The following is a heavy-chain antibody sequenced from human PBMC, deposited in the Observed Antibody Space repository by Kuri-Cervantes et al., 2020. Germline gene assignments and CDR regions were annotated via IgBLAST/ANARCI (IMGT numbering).Heavy chain of an antibody. V-gene: IGHV5-51*01. CDR1: GYSFTSYW. Sequence: GESLKISCKGSGYSFTSYWIGWVRQMPGKGLEWMGIIYPGDSDTRYSPSFQGQVTLSADKSISTAYLQLSSLKASDTAMYYCARHKYSSGWSHFDYWGQGTLVTVSS. J-gene: IGHJ4*02. CDR2: IYPGDSDT. D-gene: IGHD6-19*01. CDR3: ARHKYSSGWSHFDY.